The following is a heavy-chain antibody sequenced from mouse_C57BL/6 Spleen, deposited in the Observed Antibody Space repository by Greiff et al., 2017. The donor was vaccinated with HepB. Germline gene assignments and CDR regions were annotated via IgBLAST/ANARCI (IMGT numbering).Heavy chain of an antibody. D-gene: IGHD1-1*01. CDR1: GYSFTGYY. CDR2: INPSTGGT. CDR3: ARDPNYYGSSYYFDY. J-gene: IGHJ2*01. V-gene: IGHV1-42*01. Sequence: EVQLQQSGPELVKPGASVKISCKASGYSFTGYYMNWVKQSPEKSLEWIGEINPSTGGTTYNQKFKAKATLTVDKSSSTAYMQLKSLTSEDSAVYYCARDPNYYGSSYYFDYWGQGTTLTVSS.